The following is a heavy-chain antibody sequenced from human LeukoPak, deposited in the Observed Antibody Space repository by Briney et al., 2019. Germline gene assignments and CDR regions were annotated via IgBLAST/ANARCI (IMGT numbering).Heavy chain of an antibody. J-gene: IGHJ4*02. V-gene: IGHV3-30*18. CDR3: AKGLEMAANYPDY. CDR1: GFTFSSYG. D-gene: IGHD5-24*01. CDR2: ISYDGSNK. Sequence: QAGGSLRLSCAASGFTFSSYGMHWVRQAPGKGLEWVAVISYDGSNKYYADSVKGRFTISRDNSKNTLYLQMNSLRAEDTAVYYCAKGLEMAANYPDYWGQGTLVTVSS.